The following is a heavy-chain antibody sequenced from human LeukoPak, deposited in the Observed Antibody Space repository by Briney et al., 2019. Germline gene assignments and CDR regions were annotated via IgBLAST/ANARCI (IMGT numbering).Heavy chain of an antibody. J-gene: IGHJ4*02. CDR1: GFTFSSYR. CDR2: ISSSSSYI. CDR3: ARAYSSSSRPTK. Sequence: GGSLRLSCAASGFTFSSYRMNWVRQAPGKGLEWVSSISSSSSYIYYADSVKGRFTISRDNAKNSLYLQMNSLRAEDTAVYYCARAYSSSSRPTKWGQGTLVTVSS. D-gene: IGHD6-6*01. V-gene: IGHV3-21*01.